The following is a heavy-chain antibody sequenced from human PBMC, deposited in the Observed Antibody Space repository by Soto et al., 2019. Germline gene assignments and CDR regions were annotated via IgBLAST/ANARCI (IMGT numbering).Heavy chain of an antibody. V-gene: IGHV1-18*04. CDR1: GYTFTTYG. D-gene: IGHD6-19*01. Sequence: ASVKVSCKASGYTFTTYGVSWVRQAPGQGLEWMGWISAYNGNTNYAQKLQGRVTMTTDTSSSTAYMELRSLRSGDTAVYFCARDYSSCWYDYWSQGTLVTVSS. CDR3: ARDYSSCWYDY. CDR2: ISAYNGNT. J-gene: IGHJ4*02.